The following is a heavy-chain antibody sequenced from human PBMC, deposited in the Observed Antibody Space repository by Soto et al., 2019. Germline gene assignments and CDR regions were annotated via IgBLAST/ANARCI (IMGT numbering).Heavy chain of an antibody. V-gene: IGHV4-39*01. CDR3: ARVKSDYYYYGMDV. CDR2: IYYSGST. Sequence: SETLSLTCTVSGGSISSSSYYWGWIRQPPGKGLEWIGSIYYSGSTYYNPSLKSRVTISVDTSKNQFSLKLSSVTAADTAVYYCARVKSDYYYYGMDVWGQGTRVTVSS. J-gene: IGHJ6*02. CDR1: GGSISSSSYY.